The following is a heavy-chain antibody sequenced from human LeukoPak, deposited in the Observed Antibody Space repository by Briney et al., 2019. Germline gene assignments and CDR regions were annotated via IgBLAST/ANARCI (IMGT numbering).Heavy chain of an antibody. D-gene: IGHD3-9*01. CDR3: ARGGKRYDYYYYMDV. CDR1: GFTFSSYW. CDR2: LSSSGSTI. V-gene: IGHV3-48*01. Sequence: PGGSLRLSCAASGFTFSSYWMSWVRQAPGKGLEWVSYLSSSGSTISYADSVKGRFTISRDNAKNSLYLQMNTLRAEDTALYFCARGGKRYDYYYYMDVWGKGTTVTVSS. J-gene: IGHJ6*03.